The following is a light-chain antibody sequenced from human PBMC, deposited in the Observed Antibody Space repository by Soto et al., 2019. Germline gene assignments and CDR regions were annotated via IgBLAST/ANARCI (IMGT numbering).Light chain of an antibody. CDR1: SSDVGGYNY. J-gene: IGLJ2*01. Sequence: QSVLTQPASVSGSPGQSITISCTGTSSDVGGYNYVSWYQQLPGKAPKLMIYEVSNRPSGVSNRFSGSKSGNAASLTISGLPAEDEADYYCSSYTSSSTLVFGGGTQLTVL. CDR2: EVS. CDR3: SSYTSSSTLV. V-gene: IGLV2-14*01.